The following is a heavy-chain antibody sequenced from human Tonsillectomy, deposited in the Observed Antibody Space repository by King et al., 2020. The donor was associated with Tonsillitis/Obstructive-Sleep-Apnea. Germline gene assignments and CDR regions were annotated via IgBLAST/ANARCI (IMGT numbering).Heavy chain of an antibody. CDR3: ARDTAPRRPTTYYYDSRERGMDV. CDR2: TYYRSKWYN. J-gene: IGHJ6*02. V-gene: IGHV6-1*01. Sequence: VQLQQSGPGLVKPSQTLSLTCAISGDSVSSNSAAWNWIRQSPSRGLEWLGRTYYRSKWYNGYAVSVKSRITINPDTSKNQFSLQLNSVTPEDTAVYYCARDTAPRRPTTYYYDSRERGMDVWGQGTTVTVSS. D-gene: IGHD3-22*01. CDR1: GDSVSSNSAA.